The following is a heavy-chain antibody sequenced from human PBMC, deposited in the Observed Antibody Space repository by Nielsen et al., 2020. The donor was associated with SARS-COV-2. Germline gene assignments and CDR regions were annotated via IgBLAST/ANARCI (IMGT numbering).Heavy chain of an antibody. J-gene: IGHJ4*02. CDR3: KRECIAQAGTTDY. D-gene: IGHD6-13*01. Sequence: GGSLRLSCAASGFTFSSYWMSWVRQAPGKGLEWVANIKQDGSEKYYVDSVKGRFTISRDNAKNSLYLQMNSLRAEDTAVNDGKRECIAQAGTTDYWGQGTLVTVSS. V-gene: IGHV3-7*01. CDR2: IKQDGSEK. CDR1: GFTFSSYW.